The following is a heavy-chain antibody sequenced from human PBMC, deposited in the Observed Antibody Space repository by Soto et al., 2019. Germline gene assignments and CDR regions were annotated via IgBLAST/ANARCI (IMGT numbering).Heavy chain of an antibody. CDR2: FYYSGST. V-gene: IGHV4-39*01. CDR3: ATQEVGGTYVYTFDP. J-gene: IGHJ5*02. D-gene: IGHD1-26*01. Sequence: SETLSLTCTVSGGSISSSSYSWGWIRQPPGKGPEWIGTFYYSGSTYYNPSLKSRVTISIDTSKNQFSLKLSSVTAADTAVYYCATQEVGGTYVYTFDPWGQGTLVTVSS. CDR1: GGSISSSSYS.